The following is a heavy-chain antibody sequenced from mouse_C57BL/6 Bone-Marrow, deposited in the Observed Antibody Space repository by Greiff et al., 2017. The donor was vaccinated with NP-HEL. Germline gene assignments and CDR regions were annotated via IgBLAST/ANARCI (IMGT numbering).Heavy chain of an antibody. D-gene: IGHD1-1*01. Sequence: EVQGVESGGGLVQPKGSLKLSCAASGFSFNTYAMNWVRQAPGKGLEWVARIRSKSNNYATYYADSVKDRFTISRDDSESMLYLQMNNLKTESTAMYYCVINYGSSYPAWFAYWGQGTLVTVS. CDR1: GFSFNTYA. V-gene: IGHV10-1*01. CDR3: VINYGSSYPAWFAY. J-gene: IGHJ3*01. CDR2: IRSKSNNYAT.